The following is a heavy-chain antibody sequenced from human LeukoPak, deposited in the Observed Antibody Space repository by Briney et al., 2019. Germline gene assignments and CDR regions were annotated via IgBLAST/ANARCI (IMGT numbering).Heavy chain of an antibody. CDR3: AREGYCSGGSCYSGWFDP. J-gene: IGHJ5*02. Sequence: GASVKVSCKASGYTFTSYGISWVRQAPGQGLEWMGWISAYNGNTNYAQKLQGRVTMTTDTSTSTAYMELRSLRSDDTAVYYCAREGYCSGGSCYSGWFDPWGQGTLVTVSS. CDR1: GYTFTSYG. CDR2: ISAYNGNT. V-gene: IGHV1-18*01. D-gene: IGHD2-15*01.